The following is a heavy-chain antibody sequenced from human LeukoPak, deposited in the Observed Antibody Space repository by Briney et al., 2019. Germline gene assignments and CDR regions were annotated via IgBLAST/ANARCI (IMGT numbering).Heavy chain of an antibody. Sequence: PGGSLRLSCAASGFTVSSNYMSWVRQAPGKGLEWVANIKEDGSEEYYVDSVKGRFTISRDNAKNSLYLQMNSLRAEDTAVYYCARPRYCSSISCYFHAFDVWGQGTMVTVPS. J-gene: IGHJ3*01. D-gene: IGHD2-2*01. CDR3: ARPRYCSSISCYFHAFDV. CDR1: GFTVSSNY. CDR2: IKEDGSEE. V-gene: IGHV3-7*01.